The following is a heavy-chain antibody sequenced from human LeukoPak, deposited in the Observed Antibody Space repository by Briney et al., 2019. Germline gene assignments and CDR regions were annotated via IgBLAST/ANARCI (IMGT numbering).Heavy chain of an antibody. D-gene: IGHD1-26*01. V-gene: IGHV1-8*01. CDR3: ATNMGGSYYVDY. CDR1: GYTFTSYD. Sequence: ASVKVSCKASGYTFTSYDINWVRQATGQGLEWMGWMNPNSGNTGYAQKFQGRVTMTRNTSISTAYMELSSLRSKDTAVYYCATNMGGSYYVDYWGQGTLVTVSS. J-gene: IGHJ4*02. CDR2: MNPNSGNT.